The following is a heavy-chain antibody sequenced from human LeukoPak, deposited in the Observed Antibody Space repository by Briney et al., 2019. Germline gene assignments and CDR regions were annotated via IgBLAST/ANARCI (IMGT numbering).Heavy chain of an antibody. CDR3: ARGGEPVGFDY. J-gene: IGHJ4*02. CDR1: GFNFRSFW. D-gene: IGHD1-26*01. V-gene: IGHV3-7*02. Sequence: GGSLRLSCAASGFNFRSFWMGWVRQAPGEGLEWVANIHPDGNEAYYVDSVRGRFIISRDNAKNSVYLQMNSLRAEDAAVYYCARGGEPVGFDYWGQGTLVTVSS. CDR2: IHPDGNEA.